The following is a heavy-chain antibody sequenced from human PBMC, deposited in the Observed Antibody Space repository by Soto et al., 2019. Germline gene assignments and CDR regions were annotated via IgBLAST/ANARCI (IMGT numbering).Heavy chain of an antibody. CDR2: MSYSGIT. Sequence: SETLSLTCTVSGVSISSGSYYWSWIRQPPGKGLEWIGFMSYSGITSYNASLKSRITMSVDTSKSQFSLSLSFVTAADTAVYYCATMGTPATALYYYDNWGQGTLVTGSS. J-gene: IGHJ4*02. V-gene: IGHV4-30-4*01. CDR3: ATMGTPATALYYYDN. D-gene: IGHD1-7*01. CDR1: GVSISSGSYY.